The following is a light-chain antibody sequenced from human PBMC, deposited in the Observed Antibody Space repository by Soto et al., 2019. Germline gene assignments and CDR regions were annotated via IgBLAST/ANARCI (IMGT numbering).Light chain of an antibody. CDR2: AAS. CDR3: QQRSNWPVT. V-gene: IGKV3-11*01. Sequence: ETVLTQSPATLSLSPGERATLSCRASQSVSSYLAWYQQKPGQAPRLLIYAASNRATGIPARFSGSGSGTDFTLTISSLEPEDFAVYYCQQRSNWPVTFGQGTKVEIK. CDR1: QSVSSY. J-gene: IGKJ1*01.